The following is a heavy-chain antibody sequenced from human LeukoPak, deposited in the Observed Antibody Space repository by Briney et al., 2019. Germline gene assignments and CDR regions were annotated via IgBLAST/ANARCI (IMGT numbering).Heavy chain of an antibody. CDR1: GDSFSGYY. Sequence: PSETLSLTCAVYGDSFSGYYWSWLRQPPGKGLEWIAEINHSGSTNYNPSLKSRVTISVDTSKNQFSRKLSSVTAADTAVYYCARAVGYCSGGSCSRDYWGQGSLVTVSS. V-gene: IGHV4-34*01. CDR3: ARAVGYCSGGSCSRDY. CDR2: INHSGST. D-gene: IGHD2-15*01. J-gene: IGHJ4*02.